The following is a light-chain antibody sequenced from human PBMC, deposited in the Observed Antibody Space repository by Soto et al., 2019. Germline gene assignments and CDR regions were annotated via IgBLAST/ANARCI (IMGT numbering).Light chain of an antibody. V-gene: IGLV1-40*01. CDR2: GNT. CDR3: QSYDSSLRAWV. J-gene: IGLJ3*02. CDR1: SSNIGAGYD. Sequence: QSVLTQPPSVSRAPGQRVTISCTGGSSNIGAGYDVHWYHQFPGTAPKLLVYGNTNRPSGISDRFSASKSGSSASLAITGLQAEDEADYYCQSYDSSLRAWVFGGGTKVTVL.